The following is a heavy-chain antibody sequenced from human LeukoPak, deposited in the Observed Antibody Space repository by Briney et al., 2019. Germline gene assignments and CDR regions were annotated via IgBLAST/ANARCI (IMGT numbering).Heavy chain of an antibody. CDR3: ARSRPGIITMVRGVIHHSPGMDV. J-gene: IGHJ6*02. V-gene: IGHV4-34*01. D-gene: IGHD3-10*01. CDR2: INHSGST. CDR1: GGSFSGYY. Sequence: SENLSLTCAVYGGSFSGYYWSWIRQPPGKGLEWIGEINHSGSTNYNPSLKSRVTISVDTSKNQFSLKLSSVTAADTAVYYCARSRPGIITMVRGVIHHSPGMDVWGQGTTVTVSS.